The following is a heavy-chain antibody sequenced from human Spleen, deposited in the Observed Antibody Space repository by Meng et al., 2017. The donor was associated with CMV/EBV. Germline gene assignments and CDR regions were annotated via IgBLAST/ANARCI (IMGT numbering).Heavy chain of an antibody. V-gene: IGHV3-30-3*01. CDR2: ISYDGSNK. D-gene: IGHD3-10*01. CDR1: GFTFSSYA. Sequence: GESLKISCAASGFTFSSYAMHWVRQAPGKGLEWVAVISYDGSNKYYADSVKGRFTISRDNSKNTLYLQMNSLRAEDTAVYYCARVAMTSRSVDYWGQGTLVTVSS. CDR3: ARVAMTSRSVDY. J-gene: IGHJ4*02.